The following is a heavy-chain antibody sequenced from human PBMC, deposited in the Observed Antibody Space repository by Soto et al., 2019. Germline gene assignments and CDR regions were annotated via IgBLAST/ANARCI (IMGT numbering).Heavy chain of an antibody. D-gene: IGHD3-16*01. CDR2: IYYSGST. Sequence: QLQLQESGPGLVKPSETLSLTCTVSGGSISSSSYYWGWIRQPPGKGLEWIGSIYYSGSTYYNPSLKSRVTSSVDTSKNQFSLKLSSVTDADTAVNYCARHGGVRDPNAFDIWGQGTMVTVSS. CDR1: GGSISSSSYY. CDR3: ARHGGVRDPNAFDI. V-gene: IGHV4-39*01. J-gene: IGHJ3*02.